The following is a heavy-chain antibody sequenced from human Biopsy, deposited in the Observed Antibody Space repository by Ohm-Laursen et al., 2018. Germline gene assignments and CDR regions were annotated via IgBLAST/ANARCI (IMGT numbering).Heavy chain of an antibody. CDR2: LYSAGNT. CDR3: AGSSPGANDYLQH. V-gene: IGHV3-53*01. J-gene: IGHJ1*01. CDR1: GFNIRVSY. D-gene: IGHD4/OR15-4a*01. Sequence: GSLRLSCTASGFNIRVSYMGWVRQPPGKGLEWLSLLYSAGNTYYADSVKGRFTISRDKSKNTLYLQLNSLGAEDTAIYYCAGSSPGANDYLQHWGQGTLVTVSS.